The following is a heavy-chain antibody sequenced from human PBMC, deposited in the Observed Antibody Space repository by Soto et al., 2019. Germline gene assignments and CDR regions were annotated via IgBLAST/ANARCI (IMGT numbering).Heavy chain of an antibody. J-gene: IGHJ5*02. Sequence: SVKVSCKASGGTFSSYAISWVRQAPGQGLEWMGEIIPIFGTANYAQKFQGRVTITADESTSTAYMELSSLRSEDTAVYYCAREIGTGTTHWFDPWGQGTLVTVSS. D-gene: IGHD1-7*01. V-gene: IGHV1-69*13. CDR1: GGTFSSYA. CDR3: AREIGTGTTHWFDP. CDR2: IIPIFGTA.